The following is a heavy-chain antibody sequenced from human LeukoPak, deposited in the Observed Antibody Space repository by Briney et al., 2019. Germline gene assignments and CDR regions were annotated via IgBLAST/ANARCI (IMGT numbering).Heavy chain of an antibody. CDR2: IHYSGST. CDR3: ARSRSGTRWSISIDY. Sequence: SETLSLTCSVSGGSISGDIYYWGWIRQPPGTGLEWIGSIHYSGSTYYSPSLKSRVTISVDTSKNQFSLRLSSVTAADTALYYCARSRSGTRWSISIDYWGQGTLVTVSS. D-gene: IGHD3-10*01. J-gene: IGHJ4*02. CDR1: GGSISGDIYY. V-gene: IGHV4-39*01.